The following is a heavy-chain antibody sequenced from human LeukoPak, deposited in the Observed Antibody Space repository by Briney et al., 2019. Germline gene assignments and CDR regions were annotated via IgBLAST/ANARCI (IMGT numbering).Heavy chain of an antibody. V-gene: IGHV3-48*03. CDR2: ISSSGDTK. Sequence: PGGSLRLSCAASGFTFRSYEMNWVRQAPGKGLEWISYISSSGDTKYYADSVKGRFTISRDNAKNSLYLQMNSLRAEDTAVYYCAREAPRGDFDYWGQGTLVTVSS. CDR1: GFTFRSYE. J-gene: IGHJ4*02. CDR3: AREAPRGDFDY.